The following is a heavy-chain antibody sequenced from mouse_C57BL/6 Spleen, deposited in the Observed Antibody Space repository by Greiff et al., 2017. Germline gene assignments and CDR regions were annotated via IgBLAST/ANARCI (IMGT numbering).Heavy chain of an antibody. V-gene: IGHV6-3*01. Sequence: EVQRVESGGGLVQPGGSMKLSRVASGFTFRNYWMNWVRQSPDKGPEWVAQIRLKSDYYATHYAETVTGRFTISRDDSKSSGYLQMNNLRAEDTRIYYCTLGGDYWGQGTTLTVSS. D-gene: IGHD4-1*01. J-gene: IGHJ2*01. CDR2: IRLKSDYYAT. CDR1: GFTFRNYW. CDR3: TLGGDY.